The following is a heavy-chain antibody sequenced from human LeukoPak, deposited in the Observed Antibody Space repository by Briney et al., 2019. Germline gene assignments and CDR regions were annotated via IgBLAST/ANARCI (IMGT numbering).Heavy chain of an antibody. CDR1: GFTFSSYA. J-gene: IGHJ4*02. CDR2: ISGNSAGT. V-gene: IGHV3-23*01. CDR3: AKGYDFWSGGIDY. D-gene: IGHD3-3*01. Sequence: GGSLRLSCAASGFTFSSYAMSWVRQAPGKGLEWVSAISGNSAGTYYADSVKGRFTISRDNSKNTLYLQMNSLRAEDTAIYYCAKGYDFWSGGIDYWGQGTLVTVSS.